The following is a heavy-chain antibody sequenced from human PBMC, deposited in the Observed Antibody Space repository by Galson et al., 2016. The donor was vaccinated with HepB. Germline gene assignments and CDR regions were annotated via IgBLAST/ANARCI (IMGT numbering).Heavy chain of an antibody. D-gene: IGHD3-22*01. Sequence: SVKVSCKASGYIFTSYYMHWVRQAPGQGLEWMGIINPSGGSTSYAQKFQGRVTMTRDTSTSTVYMELSSLRSEDTAVYYCARGTYYYDSSGYYPDAFDIWGQGAMVTVSS. CDR2: INPSGGST. J-gene: IGHJ3*02. CDR3: ARGTYYYDSSGYYPDAFDI. CDR1: GYIFTSYY. V-gene: IGHV1-46*01.